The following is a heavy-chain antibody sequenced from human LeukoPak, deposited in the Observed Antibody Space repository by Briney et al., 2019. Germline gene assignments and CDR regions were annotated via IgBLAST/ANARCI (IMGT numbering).Heavy chain of an antibody. CDR3: ARTGYNYDFYY. D-gene: IGHD5-18*01. CDR2: INPGGGST. J-gene: IGHJ4*02. Sequence: ASVKVSCKASGYTFTSYNLHWVRQAPGQGLEWMGIINPGGGSTNCAQKFQGRVTMTRDTSTSTVYMELRSLISEDTAVYYCARTGYNYDFYYWGQGTLVTVSS. V-gene: IGHV1-46*01. CDR1: GYTFTSYN.